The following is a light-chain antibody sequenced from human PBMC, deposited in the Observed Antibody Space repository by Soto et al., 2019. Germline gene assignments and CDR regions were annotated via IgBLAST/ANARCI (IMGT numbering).Light chain of an antibody. CDR3: QQYYDWPIT. CDR2: AAS. Sequence: AIQMTQSPSSLSASVGDRVTITCRASQGIRNDLGWYQQKPGKAPKLLIYAASSLQSGVPSRFSGSGSGTDFTLTITSLQSEDFAVYYCQQYYDWPITFGQGTRLEIK. V-gene: IGKV1-6*01. CDR1: QGIRND. J-gene: IGKJ5*01.